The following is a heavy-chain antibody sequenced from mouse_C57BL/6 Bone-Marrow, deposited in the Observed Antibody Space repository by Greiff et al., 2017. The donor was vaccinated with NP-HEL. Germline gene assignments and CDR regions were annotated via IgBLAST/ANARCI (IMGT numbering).Heavy chain of an antibody. Sequence: QVQLQQPGAELVKPGASVKLSCKASGYTFTNYWMHWVKQRPGRGLEWIGRIDPNSGGTKYHEKFKSKATLTVDTPSSTAYMQLSSLTSEVSAVYSGARYYSGSDYFDYWGQGTTLTVSS. D-gene: IGHD1-1*01. CDR3: ARYYSGSDYFDY. V-gene: IGHV1-72*01. J-gene: IGHJ2*01. CDR2: IDPNSGGT. CDR1: GYTFTNYW.